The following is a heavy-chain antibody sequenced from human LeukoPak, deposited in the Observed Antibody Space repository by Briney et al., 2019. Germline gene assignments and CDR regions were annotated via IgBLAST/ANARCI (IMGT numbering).Heavy chain of an antibody. J-gene: IGHJ4*02. Sequence: GGSLRLSCAASGFTFSHFWMSWVRQAPGKGLEWVANVKQDGSEKYYVDSVKGRFTISRDNAKNSLYLQMNSLRAEDTAVYYCARYGTIAAAGTFDYWGQGTLVTVSS. CDR2: VKQDGSEK. V-gene: IGHV3-7*04. CDR3: ARYGTIAAAGTFDY. D-gene: IGHD6-13*01. CDR1: GFTFSHFW.